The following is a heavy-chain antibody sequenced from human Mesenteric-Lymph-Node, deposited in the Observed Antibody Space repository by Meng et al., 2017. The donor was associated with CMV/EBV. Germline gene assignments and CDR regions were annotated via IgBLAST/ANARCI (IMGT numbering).Heavy chain of an antibody. D-gene: IGHD2-2*01. J-gene: IGHJ4*02. CDR3: AKVEALIVVVPAALYY. CDR2: ISGSGGST. CDR1: GFTFSSYA. Sequence: GGSLRLSCAASGFTFSSYAMSWVRQAPGKGLEWVSAISGSGGSTYYADSVKGRFTISRDNSKNTLYLQMNSLRAEDTAVYYCAKVEALIVVVPAALYYWGQGTLVTVSS. V-gene: IGHV3-23*01.